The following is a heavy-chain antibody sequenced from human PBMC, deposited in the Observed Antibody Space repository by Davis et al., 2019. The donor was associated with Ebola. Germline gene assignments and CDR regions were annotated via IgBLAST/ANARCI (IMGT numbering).Heavy chain of an antibody. Sequence: GESLKISCAASGFTFSSYAMTWVRQAPGKGPEWVSAISGTSGNTYYADSVKGRFTISRDNSKNKLYLQMHSLRAEDTATYFCAKGLYSLMDVWGKGTTVTVS. CDR2: ISGTSGNT. CDR3: AKGLYSLMDV. J-gene: IGHJ6*04. CDR1: GFTFSSYA. V-gene: IGHV3-23*01. D-gene: IGHD6-13*01.